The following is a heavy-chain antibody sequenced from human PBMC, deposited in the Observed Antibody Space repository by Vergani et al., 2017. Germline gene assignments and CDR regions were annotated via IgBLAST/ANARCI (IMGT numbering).Heavy chain of an antibody. CDR2: ISGSGGST. D-gene: IGHD3-16*01. V-gene: IGHV3-23*01. Sequence: EVQLLESGGGLVHPGGSLRLSCAASGFTFRNYAMSWVRQAPGKGLEWVSAISGSGGSTYYGDSVKGRFTISRDNSKNTLYLQMNSLRAEDPAVYYCVSISAGWGGLRYDYWGQGTLVTVSS. J-gene: IGHJ4*02. CDR1: GFTFRNYA. CDR3: VSISAGWGGLRYDY.